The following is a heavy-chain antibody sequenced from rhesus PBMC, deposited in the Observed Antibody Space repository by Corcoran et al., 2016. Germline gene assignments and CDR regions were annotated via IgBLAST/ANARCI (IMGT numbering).Heavy chain of an antibody. Sequence: QVTLQESGPALVKPTQTLTLTCTFSGFSINTAGTGVGWIRQPPGKAVEWLASIYWSDSKDYNTALKSRLSIYKDTSKNPLVLRMTNMDPVDTAAYDCARDLGVGTYDHWGQGVLVTVSS. J-gene: IGHJ4*01. V-gene: IGHV2-95*01. CDR2: IYWSDSK. CDR1: GFSINTAGTG. D-gene: IGHD1-38*01. CDR3: ARDLGVGTYDH.